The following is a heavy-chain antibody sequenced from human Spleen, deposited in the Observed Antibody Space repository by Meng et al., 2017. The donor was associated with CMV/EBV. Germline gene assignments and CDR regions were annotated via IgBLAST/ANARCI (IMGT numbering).Heavy chain of an antibody. Sequence: QVQLQQSGPGLVKPSQTLSLTCAISGDSFSSNSAAWNWIRQSPSRGLEWLGRTYYRSKWYNDYAVSVKSRITINPDTSKNQFSLQLNSVTPEDTAVYYCARSKDPDRYSSSWCFDYWGQGTLVTVSS. CDR3: ARSKDPDRYSSSWCFDY. CDR1: GDSFSSNSAA. CDR2: TYYRSKWYN. D-gene: IGHD6-13*01. J-gene: IGHJ4*02. V-gene: IGHV6-1*01.